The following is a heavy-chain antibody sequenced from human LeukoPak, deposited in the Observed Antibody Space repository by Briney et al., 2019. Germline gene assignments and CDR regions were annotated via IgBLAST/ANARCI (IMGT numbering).Heavy chain of an antibody. J-gene: IGHJ4*02. CDR3: AKALLEPFDY. V-gene: IGHV3-23*01. Sequence: PGGSLRLSCAASGGSFSSYDRSWIRQAPGKGLEWVSAINGSGGSTYYADSVKGRFTISRDNSKNTLYLQMNSLRAEDTAVYYCAKALLEPFDYWGQGTLVTVST. CDR2: INGSGGST. CDR1: GGSFSSYD. D-gene: IGHD3-3*01.